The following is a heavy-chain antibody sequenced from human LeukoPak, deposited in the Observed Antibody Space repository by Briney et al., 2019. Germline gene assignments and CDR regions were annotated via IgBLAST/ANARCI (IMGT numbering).Heavy chain of an antibody. CDR1: GGSFSSYY. Sequence: PSETLSLTCTVSGGSFSSYYWSWIRQPAGKGLEWIGRIYTSGSTNYNPSLKSRVTMSVDTSKNQFSLKLSSVTAADTAVYYCAGTRTGYCSSTSCYSDYWGQGTLVTVSS. D-gene: IGHD2-2*01. CDR3: AGTRTGYCSSTSCYSDY. CDR2: IYTSGST. J-gene: IGHJ4*02. V-gene: IGHV4-4*07.